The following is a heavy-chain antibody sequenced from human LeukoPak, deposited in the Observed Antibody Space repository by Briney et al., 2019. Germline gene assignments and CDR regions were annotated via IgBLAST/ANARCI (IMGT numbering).Heavy chain of an antibody. CDR2: ISYDGSNK. J-gene: IGHJ3*02. CDR3: ARGPTIEDSSSSGFDAFDI. V-gene: IGHV3-30-3*01. Sequence: GGSLRLSCAASGFTFSSYAMHWVRQAPGKGLEWVAVISYDGSNKYYADSVKGRFTISRDNSKNTLYLQMNSLRAEDTAVYYCARGPTIEDSSSSGFDAFDIWGQGTMVTVSS. D-gene: IGHD6-6*01. CDR1: GFTFSSYA.